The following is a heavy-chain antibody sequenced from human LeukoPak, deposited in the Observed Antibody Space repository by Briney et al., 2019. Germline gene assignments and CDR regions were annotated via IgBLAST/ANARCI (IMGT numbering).Heavy chain of an antibody. CDR1: GFTFSSYS. Sequence: PGGSLRLSCAASGFTFSSYSMNWVRQAPGKGLEWVSSISSSSSYIYYADSVKGRFTISRDNAKNSLYLQMNSLRAEDTAVYYCARDPYSSSWTKGWFDPWGQGTLVTVSS. CDR3: ARDPYSSSWTKGWFDP. CDR2: ISSSSSYI. V-gene: IGHV3-21*01. J-gene: IGHJ5*02. D-gene: IGHD6-13*01.